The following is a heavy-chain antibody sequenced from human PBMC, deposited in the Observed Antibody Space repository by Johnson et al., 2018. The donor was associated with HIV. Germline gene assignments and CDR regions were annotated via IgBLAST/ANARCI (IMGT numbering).Heavy chain of an antibody. V-gene: IGHV3-66*02. CDR2: IYSGGST. CDR3: ARNSGHGLVLRGDVCDI. CDR1: GFTVSSNY. Sequence: VQLVESGGGLVQPGGSLRLSCAASGFTVSSNYMSWVRQAPGKGLEWVSVIYSGGSTFYADSVKGRFTISRDNSKNTLHLQMNSLRPEDTAVYYCARNSGHGLVLRGDVCDICGKETVVTVSS. J-gene: IGHJ3*02. D-gene: IGHD3-10*01.